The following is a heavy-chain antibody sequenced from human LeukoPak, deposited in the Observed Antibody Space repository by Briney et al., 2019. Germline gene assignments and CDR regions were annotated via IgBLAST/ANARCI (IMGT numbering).Heavy chain of an antibody. CDR1: GSTFRSHT. Sequence: GGSLRLSCVASGSTFRSHTMNWVRQAPGKGLEWISYISNTGSVIYYADSVKGRFTISRDNAKNSLYLQMNSLRAEDTAVYYCARYYDSGASRGPKKTFDIWGQGTLITVSS. CDR3: ARYYDSGASRGPKKTFDI. CDR2: ISNTGSVI. V-gene: IGHV3-48*03. D-gene: IGHD3-10*01. J-gene: IGHJ3*02.